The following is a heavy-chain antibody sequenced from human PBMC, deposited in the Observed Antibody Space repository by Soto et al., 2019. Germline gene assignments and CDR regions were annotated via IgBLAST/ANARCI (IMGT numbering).Heavy chain of an antibody. D-gene: IGHD5-12*01. Sequence: EVQLVESGGGLVQPGESLRLSCAASGFTVSGNYMNWVRQAPGKGLEWVSVIYSGGTTYYADYVKGRFTISRDNSKNTLYLQMDSLRVEDTAVYYCASDFSRGGGVGYVDWGQGTLVTVS. CDR3: ASDFSRGGGVGYVD. J-gene: IGHJ4*02. CDR1: GFTVSGNY. V-gene: IGHV3-66*01. CDR2: IYSGGTT.